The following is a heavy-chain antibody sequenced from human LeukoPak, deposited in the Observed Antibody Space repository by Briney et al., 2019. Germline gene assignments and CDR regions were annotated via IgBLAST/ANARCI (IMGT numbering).Heavy chain of an antibody. D-gene: IGHD3-16*01. Sequence: GASVKVSCKASGYTLTSYGISWVRQAPGQGLEWMGWISAYNGNTNYAQKLQGRVTMTTDTSTNTAYMELRSLRSDDTAVYYCARNDRGIPDWFDPWGQGTLVTVSS. CDR2: ISAYNGNT. CDR3: ARNDRGIPDWFDP. J-gene: IGHJ5*02. CDR1: GYTLTSYG. V-gene: IGHV1-18*01.